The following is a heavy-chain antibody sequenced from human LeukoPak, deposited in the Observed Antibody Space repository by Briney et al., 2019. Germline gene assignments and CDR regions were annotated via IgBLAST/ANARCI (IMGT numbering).Heavy chain of an antibody. CDR1: GFTFSSFS. Sequence: GGSLRLSCAASGFTFSSFSMHWVRQPPGKLLEWVAVISYEGTNNHYTDSMNGRSTASRDNSKHTLYLQIDSLRTEDTAVYPCASDRVAAEDLDYWGQGTLVTVSS. D-gene: IGHD6-13*01. CDR3: ASDRVAAEDLDY. V-gene: IGHV3-30*04. CDR2: ISYEGTNN. J-gene: IGHJ4*02.